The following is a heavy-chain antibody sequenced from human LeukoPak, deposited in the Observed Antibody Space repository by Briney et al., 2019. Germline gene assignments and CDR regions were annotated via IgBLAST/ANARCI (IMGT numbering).Heavy chain of an antibody. CDR1: GFTFSSHG. Sequence: GGSLRLSCAASGFTFSSHGMHWVRQAPGKGLEWVAFMRYDGSNRNYADSVKGRFTISRDNSKNTLYLQMNSLRAEDTAVYYCARRAGAYSHPYDYWGQGTLVTVSS. D-gene: IGHD4/OR15-4a*01. CDR3: ARRAGAYSHPYDY. J-gene: IGHJ4*02. CDR2: MRYDGSNR. V-gene: IGHV3-30*02.